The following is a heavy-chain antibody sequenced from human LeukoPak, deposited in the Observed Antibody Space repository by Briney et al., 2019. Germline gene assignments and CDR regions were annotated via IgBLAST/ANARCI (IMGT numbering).Heavy chain of an antibody. CDR3: TRAASSGPLFTYHMDV. V-gene: IGHV4-39*07. J-gene: IGHJ6*03. CDR1: GGSISSSSYY. CDR2: IYYSGSS. Sequence: SETLSLTCTVSGGSISSSSYYWGWIRQPPGKGLEWIGSIYYSGSSHYNPSLKSRATISVDTSKNQFSLKLTSVTAADTAVYYCTRAASSGPLFTYHMDVWGKGTTVTVSS. D-gene: IGHD3-22*01.